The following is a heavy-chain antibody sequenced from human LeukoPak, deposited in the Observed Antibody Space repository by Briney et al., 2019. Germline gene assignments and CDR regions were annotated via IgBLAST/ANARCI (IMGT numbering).Heavy chain of an antibody. CDR1: GGSFSGYY. J-gene: IGHJ6*04. CDR2: INHSGST. V-gene: IGHV4-34*01. Sequence: SETLSLTCTVYGGSFSGYYWSWIRQPPGKGLEWIGEINHSGSTNYNPSLKSRVTISVDTSKNQFSLKLSSVTAADTAVYYCARHKVSSYYYGSGSYRMLDVWGKGTTVTISS. D-gene: IGHD3-10*01. CDR3: ARHKVSSYYYGSGSYRMLDV.